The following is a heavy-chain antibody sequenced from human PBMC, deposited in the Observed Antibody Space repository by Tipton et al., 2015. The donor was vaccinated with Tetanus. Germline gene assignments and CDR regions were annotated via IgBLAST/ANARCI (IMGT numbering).Heavy chain of an antibody. V-gene: IGHV3-21*01. D-gene: IGHD6-19*01. CDR1: GFIFSSYT. Sequence: SLRLSCTVSGFIFSSYTMNWVRQAPGKGLEWVSSISSTSSYLYYADSVKGRFTISRDNAKNSLYLQMNSLRAEDTAVYYCASGGGGQWLHTGYWGQGTLVTVSS. J-gene: IGHJ4*02. CDR2: ISSTSSYL. CDR3: ASGGGGQWLHTGY.